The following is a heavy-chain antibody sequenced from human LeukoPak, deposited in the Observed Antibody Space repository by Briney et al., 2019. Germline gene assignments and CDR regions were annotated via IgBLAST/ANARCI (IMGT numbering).Heavy chain of an antibody. CDR2: VKQDGTEK. Sequence: SGGSLRLSCAASGFTFSTYWMTWVRQAPGQGLEWVANVKQDGTEKYYVDSVKGRLTISRDNAKNSLYLQMNSLRADDTAVYHCARHSGTYFDFWGQGTLVTVSS. CDR3: ARHSGTYFDF. D-gene: IGHD6-13*01. V-gene: IGHV3-7*01. J-gene: IGHJ4*02. CDR1: GFTFSTYW.